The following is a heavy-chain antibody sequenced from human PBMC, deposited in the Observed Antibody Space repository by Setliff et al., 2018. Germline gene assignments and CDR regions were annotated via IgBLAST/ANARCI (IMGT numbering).Heavy chain of an antibody. CDR1: GASISSNY. CDR3: ASTPRRGLDIRTRVGAFDS. Sequence: SETLSLTCSVSGASISSNYWSWIRQSPGKGLEWIGYLYYNGTTRFGPSLKSRATISLDTSRTQFSLRLTSVTAADTAVYYCASTPRRGLDIRTRVGAFDSWGQGTVVTVSS. V-gene: IGHV4-59*01. J-gene: IGHJ4*02. D-gene: IGHD1-26*01. CDR2: LYYNGTT.